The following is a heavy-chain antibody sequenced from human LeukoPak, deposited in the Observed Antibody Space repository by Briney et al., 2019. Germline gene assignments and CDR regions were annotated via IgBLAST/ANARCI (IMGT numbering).Heavy chain of an antibody. CDR3: ARQKGLAVAGHYCFYYYMDV. Sequence: PSETLSLTCAVYGGSFSGYSWTWIRQPPGKGLEWIGEINHSGSTNYNPSLKSRVTISLDTSKNQFSLKLSSVTAADTAVYYCARQKGLAVAGHYCFYYYMDVWGKGTTVTVSS. D-gene: IGHD6-19*01. J-gene: IGHJ6*03. CDR2: INHSGST. CDR1: GGSFSGYS. V-gene: IGHV4-34*01.